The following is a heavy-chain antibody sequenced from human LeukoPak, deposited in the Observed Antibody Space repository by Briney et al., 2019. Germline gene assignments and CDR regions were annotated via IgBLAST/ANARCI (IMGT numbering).Heavy chain of an antibody. CDR3: AKELARNGGWPAFDI. V-gene: IGHV3-30*18. D-gene: IGHD1-14*01. J-gene: IGHJ3*02. CDR1: GFTFSSYG. Sequence: PGRSLRLPCAASGFTFSSYGMHWVRQAPGKGLEWVAVISYDGSNKYYADSVKGRFTISRDNSKNTLYLQMNSLRAEDTAVYYCAKELARNGGWPAFDIWGQGTMVTVSS. CDR2: ISYDGSNK.